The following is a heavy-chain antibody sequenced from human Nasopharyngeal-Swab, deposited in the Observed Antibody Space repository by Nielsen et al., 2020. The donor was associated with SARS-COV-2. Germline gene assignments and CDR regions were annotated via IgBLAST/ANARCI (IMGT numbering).Heavy chain of an antibody. D-gene: IGHD3-10*01. CDR3: ATGFAITVVRGVRYYYYGMEV. V-gene: IGHV1-24*01. CDR2: FDPEDGET. J-gene: IGHJ6*02. CDR1: VYTLTELS. Sequence: ASVQVSCKVSVYTLTELSMHWVRQAPGQGLDWMGGFDPEDGETIYAQKFQGRVTMTEDTYTDTAYMELSSLRSEDTAVYYCATGFAITVVRGVRYYYYGMEVWGQGTTVTVSS.